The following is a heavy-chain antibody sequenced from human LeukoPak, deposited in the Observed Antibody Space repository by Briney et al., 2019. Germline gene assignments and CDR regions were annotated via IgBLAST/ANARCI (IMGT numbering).Heavy chain of an antibody. CDR2: ISSSGGST. Sequence: PGGTLRLSCAVSGFTLSNYAMSWVRQAPGKGLEWVSGISSSGGSTYYPDSVKGRFTISRDNSKNTLFLLMNSLRAEDTAVYYCARLRYFDWLLYRWGQGTLVTVSS. J-gene: IGHJ5*02. CDR3: ARLRYFDWLLYR. D-gene: IGHD3-9*01. CDR1: GFTLSNYA. V-gene: IGHV3-23*01.